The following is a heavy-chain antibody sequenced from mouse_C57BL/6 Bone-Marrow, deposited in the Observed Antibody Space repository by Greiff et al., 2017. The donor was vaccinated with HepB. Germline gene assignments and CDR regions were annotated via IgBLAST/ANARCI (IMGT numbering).Heavy chain of an antibody. V-gene: IGHV2-9-1*01. CDR1: GFSLTSYA. CDR3: ARNRLDGYYGGFAY. J-gene: IGHJ3*01. CDR2: IWTGGGT. D-gene: IGHD2-3*01. Sequence: VQVVESGPGLVAPSQSLSITCTVSGFSLTSYAISWVRQPPGKGLEWLGVIWTGGGTNYNSALKSRLSISKDNSKSQVFLKMNSLQTDDTARYYCARNRLDGYYGGFAYWGQGTLVTVSA.